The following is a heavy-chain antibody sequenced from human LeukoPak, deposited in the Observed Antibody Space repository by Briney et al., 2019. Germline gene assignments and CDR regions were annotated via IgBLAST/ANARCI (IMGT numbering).Heavy chain of an antibody. J-gene: IGHJ4*02. V-gene: IGHV3-21*01. D-gene: IGHD3-22*01. CDR2: ISSSSSYI. Sequence: GSLRLSCAASGFTFSSYSMNWVRQAPGKGLEWVSSISSSSSYIYYADSVKGRFTISRDNAKNSLYLQMNSLRAEDTAVYYCARDLREYYDSSGYYVYFHYWGQGTLVTVSS. CDR3: ARDLREYYDSSGYYVYFHY. CDR1: GFTFSSYS.